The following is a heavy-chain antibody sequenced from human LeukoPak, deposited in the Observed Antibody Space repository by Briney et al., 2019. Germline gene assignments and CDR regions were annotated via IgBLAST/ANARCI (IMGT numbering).Heavy chain of an antibody. CDR3: ARDVDIAAAGTFDY. J-gene: IGHJ4*02. D-gene: IGHD6-13*01. Sequence: SETLSLTCTVSAYSISSGYYWGWIRQPPGKGLEWIGSIYHSGNTYYNPSLKSRVTISVDTSKNQFSLKLSSVTAADTAVYYCARDVDIAAAGTFDYWGQGTLVTVSS. V-gene: IGHV4-38-2*02. CDR1: AYSISSGYY. CDR2: IYHSGNT.